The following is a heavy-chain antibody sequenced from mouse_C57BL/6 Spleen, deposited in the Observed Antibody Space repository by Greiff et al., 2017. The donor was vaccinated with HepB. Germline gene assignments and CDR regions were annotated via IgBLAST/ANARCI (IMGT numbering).Heavy chain of an antibody. J-gene: IGHJ1*03. CDR2: ISSGSSTI. Sequence: EVKLQESGGGLVKPGGSLKLSCAASGFTFSDYGMHWVRQAPEKGLEWVAYISSGSSTIYYADTVKGRFTISRDNAKNTLFLQMTSLRSEDTAMYYCARSRSSYWYFDVWGTGTTVTVSS. CDR3: ARSRSSYWYFDV. D-gene: IGHD1-1*01. V-gene: IGHV5-17*01. CDR1: GFTFSDYG.